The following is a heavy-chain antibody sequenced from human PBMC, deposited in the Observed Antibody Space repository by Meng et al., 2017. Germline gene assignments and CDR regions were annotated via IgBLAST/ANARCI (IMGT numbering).Heavy chain of an antibody. CDR3: ARGSSSWITNWFDP. CDR1: GYTFTSYD. Sequence: QVQLVQSGAEVKTAGASVKVSCKASGYTFTSYDINWVRQATGQGLEWMGWMNPNSGNTGYAQKFQGRVTMTRNTSISTAYMELSSLRSEDTAVYYCARGSSSWITNWFDPWGQETLVTVSS. CDR2: MNPNSGNT. D-gene: IGHD6-13*01. J-gene: IGHJ5*02. V-gene: IGHV1-8*01.